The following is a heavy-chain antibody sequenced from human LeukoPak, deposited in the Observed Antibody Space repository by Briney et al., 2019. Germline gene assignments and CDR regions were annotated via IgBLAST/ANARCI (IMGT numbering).Heavy chain of an antibody. J-gene: IGHJ5*02. Sequence: SVKVSCKASGGTFSSYAISWVRQAPGQGLEWMGGIIPIFGTANYAQKFQGRVTMTRNTSISTAYMEPSSLRSEDTAVYYCARPTYGSGSYYTSWGQGTLVTVSS. D-gene: IGHD3-10*01. CDR1: GGTFSSYA. CDR2: IIPIFGTA. CDR3: ARPTYGSGSYYTS. V-gene: IGHV1-69*05.